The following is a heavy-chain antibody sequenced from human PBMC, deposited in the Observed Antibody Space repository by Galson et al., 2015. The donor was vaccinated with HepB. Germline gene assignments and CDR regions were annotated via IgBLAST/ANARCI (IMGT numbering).Heavy chain of an antibody. J-gene: IGHJ6*02. CDR3: ARAPPNLNTVYYYYFYAMDV. D-gene: IGHD2-2*02. V-gene: IGHV3-30*04. Sequence: LRLSCAASGFTFTSYSMDWVRQAPGKGPEWVAVISYDGNNKYYTDSVRGRFTISRDNSKNTLYLQMDSLRAEDTAVYYCARAPPNLNTVYYYYFYAMDVWGQGTTVTVSS. CDR1: GFTFTSYS. CDR2: ISYDGNNK.